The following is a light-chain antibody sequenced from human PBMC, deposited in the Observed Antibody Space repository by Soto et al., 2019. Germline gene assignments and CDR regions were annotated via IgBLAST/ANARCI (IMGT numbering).Light chain of an antibody. V-gene: IGKV3-20*01. CDR3: QQYSESPLT. CDR1: QSVTNNY. CDR2: GAS. Sequence: EIVLTHSPGTLSLSPGERATLSCRASQSVTNNYLAWYQQKPGQAPRLVIYGASTRATGIPDRFSASGSGTDLTLTINRLEPEDFEVYYCQQYSESPLTFGQGTKVDIK. J-gene: IGKJ1*01.